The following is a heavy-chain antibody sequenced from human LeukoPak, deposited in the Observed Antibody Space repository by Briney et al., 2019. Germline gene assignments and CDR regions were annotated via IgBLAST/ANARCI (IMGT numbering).Heavy chain of an antibody. Sequence: GGSLRLSCAASGFTFSDSYMTWIRQAPGKGLEWVSYISNSGYTKYYADSVKGRFTISRDNTKNSVHLQMNSLRAEDTALYYCARTGYLGANGFDYWGQGTLVTVSS. V-gene: IGHV3-11*01. CDR1: GFTFSDSY. D-gene: IGHD4/OR15-4a*01. CDR2: ISNSGYTK. J-gene: IGHJ4*02. CDR3: ARTGYLGANGFDY.